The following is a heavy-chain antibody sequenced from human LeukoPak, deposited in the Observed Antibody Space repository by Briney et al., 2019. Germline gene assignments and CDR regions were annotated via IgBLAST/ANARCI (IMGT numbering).Heavy chain of an antibody. CDR1: GGSISSYY. V-gene: IGHV4-4*07. Sequence: SETLSLTFAVSGGSISSYYWSWIRQPAGKGLEWIGRIYTSGSTNYNPSLKSRVTMSVDTSKNQFSLKLSSVTAADTAVYYCAAPAIWFREPLAFDIWGQGTMVTVSS. J-gene: IGHJ3*02. CDR3: AAPAIWFREPLAFDI. CDR2: IYTSGST. D-gene: IGHD3-10*01.